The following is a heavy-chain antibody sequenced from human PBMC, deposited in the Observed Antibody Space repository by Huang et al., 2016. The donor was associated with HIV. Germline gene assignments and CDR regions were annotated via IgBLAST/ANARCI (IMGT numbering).Heavy chain of an antibody. Sequence: EVQLVESGGGLVRPGGSLRLSCAASGITFSTYSMNWVRQAPGKGLGGVSYITGTSGTIYYSASVKGRFTISRDNAENSLYLQMNSLRDEDTAVYYCATQSSGGKEIDYWGQGTLVTVSS. D-gene: IGHD2-8*02. J-gene: IGHJ4*02. CDR3: ATQSSGGKEIDY. V-gene: IGHV3-48*02. CDR1: GITFSTYS. CDR2: ITGTSGTI.